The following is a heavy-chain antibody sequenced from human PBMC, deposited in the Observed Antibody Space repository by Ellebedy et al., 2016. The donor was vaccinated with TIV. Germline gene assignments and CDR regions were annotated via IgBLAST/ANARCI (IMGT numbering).Heavy chain of an antibody. V-gene: IGHV3-53*01. J-gene: IGHJ4*02. Sequence: GGSLRLSCAVSGFTVSDNYMSWVRQAPGKGLEWVATLYSSGNKFSADSAQGRFTISRDNSKNTVYLQMNNLRVEDPAVFYCAGGSRGLSILGTSLHYWGQGTLVIVSS. CDR3: AGGSRGLSILGTSLHY. D-gene: IGHD6-13*01. CDR1: GFTVSDNY. CDR2: LYSSGNK.